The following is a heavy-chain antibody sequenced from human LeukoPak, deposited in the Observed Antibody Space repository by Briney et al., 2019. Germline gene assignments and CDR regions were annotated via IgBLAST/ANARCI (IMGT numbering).Heavy chain of an antibody. J-gene: IGHJ4*02. CDR3: ARGESPGYSSSWGY. CDR1: GFTFSNYG. D-gene: IGHD6-13*01. CDR2: ITNDGGST. V-gene: IGHV3-74*01. Sequence: GRSLRLSCAASGFTFSNYGMHWVRQAPGKGLVGVSRITNDGGSTTYADSVKGRFTISRDNAKNTLYLQINSLRAEDTAVYYCARGESPGYSSSWGYWGQGTLVTVSS.